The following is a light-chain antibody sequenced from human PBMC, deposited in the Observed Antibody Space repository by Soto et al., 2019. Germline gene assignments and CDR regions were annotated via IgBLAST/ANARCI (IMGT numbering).Light chain of an antibody. CDR2: EVS. Sequence: QSVLTQPASVSGSPGQSITISCTGTTNDVGSYNYVSWYQQHPGKAPKLLIYEVSKRPSGVPDRFSGSKSGNTASLTVSGLQGEDEADYYCSSYAGNNNLVFGGGTKLTVL. CDR3: SSYAGNNNLV. V-gene: IGLV2-8*01. J-gene: IGLJ2*01. CDR1: TNDVGSYNY.